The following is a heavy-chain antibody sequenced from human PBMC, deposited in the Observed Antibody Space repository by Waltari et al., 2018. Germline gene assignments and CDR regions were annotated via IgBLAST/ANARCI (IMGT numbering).Heavy chain of an antibody. D-gene: IGHD3-10*01. Sequence: EVQLVESGGGLVQPGGSVRLSCAASGFTFDDFAMLWVRLVAGRGLEWVSASSWNGGTIAYADSVKGRFTISRDNTKSSLHLQMHSLRTEDTAVYYCAKDMRLRGILITSVDFWGQGIPVTVSS. V-gene: IGHV3-9*01. J-gene: IGHJ4*02. CDR2: SSWNGGTI. CDR1: GFTFDDFA. CDR3: AKDMRLRGILITSVDF.